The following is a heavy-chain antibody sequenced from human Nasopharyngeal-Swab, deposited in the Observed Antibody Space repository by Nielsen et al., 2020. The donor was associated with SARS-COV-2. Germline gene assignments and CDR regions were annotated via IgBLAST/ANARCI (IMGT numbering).Heavy chain of an antibody. J-gene: IGHJ6*02. CDR3: AASRGPGSYYYGSGDQSMDV. D-gene: IGHD3-10*01. Sequence: VRQMRGKGLEWMGRIDPSDSYTNYSPSFQGHVTISADKSISTAYLQWSSLKASDTAMYYCAASRGPGSYYYGSGDQSMDVWGQGTTVTVSS. V-gene: IGHV5-10-1*01. CDR2: IDPSDSYT.